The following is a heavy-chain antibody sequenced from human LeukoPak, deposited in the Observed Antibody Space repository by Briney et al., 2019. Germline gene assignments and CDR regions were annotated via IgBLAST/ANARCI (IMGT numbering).Heavy chain of an antibody. J-gene: IGHJ6*02. V-gene: IGHV3-7*03. CDR2: IRKDGSDI. CDR3: ARGPKKGPKSYYYYGMDV. CDR1: GFTFSTYW. Sequence: PGGSLRLSCAASGFTFSTYWMSWVRQAPGKGLEWVANIRKDGSDIHYVDSVKGRFTVSRDNSRNTLFLQMNSLRAEDTAVYYCARGPKKGPKSYYYYGMDVWGQGTTVTVSS.